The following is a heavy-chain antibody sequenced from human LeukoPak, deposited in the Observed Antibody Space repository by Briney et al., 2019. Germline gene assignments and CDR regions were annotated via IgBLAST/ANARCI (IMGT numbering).Heavy chain of an antibody. Sequence: GGSLRLSCAASGFTFSSYEMNWVRQAPGKGLEWVSYISSSGSTIYYADSVKGRFTISRDNATNSLYLQMNCVRAEDTAVYYCASGFSSYFDYWGQGTLVTVSS. J-gene: IGHJ4*02. CDR2: ISSSGSTI. CDR3: ASGFSSYFDY. D-gene: IGHD6-6*01. V-gene: IGHV3-48*03. CDR1: GFTFSSYE.